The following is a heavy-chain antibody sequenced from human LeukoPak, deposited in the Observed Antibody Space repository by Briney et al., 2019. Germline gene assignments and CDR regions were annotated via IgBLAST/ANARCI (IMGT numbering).Heavy chain of an antibody. D-gene: IGHD3-10*01. Sequence: GGSLRLSCAASGFTFSSFAIHWVRQAPGKGLEWVAVISYDGSNKYYADSVKGRFTISRDNSKNMLFLQMNSLRVEDTALYYCAKDLGGPGSSPFGYWGQGTLVTVSS. V-gene: IGHV3-30*18. J-gene: IGHJ4*02. CDR3: AKDLGGPGSSPFGY. CDR2: ISYDGSNK. CDR1: GFTFSSFA.